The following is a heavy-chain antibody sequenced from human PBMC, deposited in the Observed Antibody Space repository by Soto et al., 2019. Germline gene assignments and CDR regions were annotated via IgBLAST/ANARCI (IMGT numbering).Heavy chain of an antibody. D-gene: IGHD6-6*01. V-gene: IGHV3-30*18. CDR3: AKDGAVIAARPGYFDY. J-gene: IGHJ4*02. CDR1: GFTFSSYG. CDR2: ISYDGSNK. Sequence: PGGSLRLSCAASGFTFSSYGMHWVRQAPGKGLEWVAVISYDGSNKYYADSVKGRFTISRDNSKNTLYLQMNSLRAEDTAVYYCAKDGAVIAARPGYFDYWGQGTLVTVSS.